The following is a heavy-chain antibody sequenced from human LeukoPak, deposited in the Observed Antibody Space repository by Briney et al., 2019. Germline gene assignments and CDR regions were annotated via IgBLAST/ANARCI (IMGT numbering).Heavy chain of an antibody. CDR2: ISSSISYI. Sequence: PGGSLRLSCAASGFTFSSYSMNWVRQTPGKGLEWVSSISSSISYIYYADSVKGRFTISRDESTNSVYLEMNSLRSEDTAVYYCAREGYAIWFAPWGQGTLVTVSS. CDR3: AREGYAIWFAP. V-gene: IGHV3-21*01. CDR1: GFTFSSYS. J-gene: IGHJ5*02. D-gene: IGHD2-8*01.